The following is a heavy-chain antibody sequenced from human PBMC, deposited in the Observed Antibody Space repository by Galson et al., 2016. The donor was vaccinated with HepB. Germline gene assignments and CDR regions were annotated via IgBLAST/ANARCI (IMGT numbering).Heavy chain of an antibody. CDR2: IYYSGSP. J-gene: IGHJ6*02. D-gene: IGHD3-3*01. CDR1: GGSISSGGYY. CDR3: AREVGLTSVGDVTRGSSYGNV. Sequence: TLSLTCTVSGGSISSGGYYWTWIRQHPGKGLESIGNIYYSGSPHYNPSLKSRATISLDTSRNQISLKLTSVTAADTAVYYCAREVGLTSVGDVTRGSSYGNVWGQGTTVSVSS. V-gene: IGHV4-31*03.